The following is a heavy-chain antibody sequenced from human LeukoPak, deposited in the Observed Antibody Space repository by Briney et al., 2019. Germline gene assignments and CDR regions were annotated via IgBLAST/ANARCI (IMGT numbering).Heavy chain of an antibody. Sequence: GGSLRLSCAASGFTFSSYATSWVRQAPGKGLEWVSAISGSGGSTYYADSVKGRFTISRDNSKNTLYLQMTSLRAEDTAVYYCARVGGRYSPLGYWGQGTLVTVSS. V-gene: IGHV3-23*01. J-gene: IGHJ4*02. CDR3: ARVGGRYSPLGY. CDR1: GFTFSSYA. CDR2: ISGSGGST. D-gene: IGHD3-16*02.